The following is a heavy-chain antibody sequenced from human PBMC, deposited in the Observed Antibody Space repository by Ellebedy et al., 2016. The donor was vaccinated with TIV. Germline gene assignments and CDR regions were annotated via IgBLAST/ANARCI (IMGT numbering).Heavy chain of an antibody. V-gene: IGHV4-59*12. Sequence: SETLSLXXTVSGGSISSYYWSWIRQPAGKGLEWIGYIYYSGSTNYNPSLKSRVTISVDTSKNQFSLKLNSVTAADTAVYYCARGDYGDYAFYYWGQGTLVTVSS. D-gene: IGHD4-17*01. CDR3: ARGDYGDYAFYY. CDR1: GGSISSYY. J-gene: IGHJ4*02. CDR2: IYYSGST.